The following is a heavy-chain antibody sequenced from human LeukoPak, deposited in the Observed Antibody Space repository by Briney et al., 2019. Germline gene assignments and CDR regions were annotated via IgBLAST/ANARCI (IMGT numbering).Heavy chain of an antibody. CDR2: INWDGGST. CDR1: GFTFDEYG. CDR3: ARDSFSGSSLDY. J-gene: IGHJ4*02. V-gene: IGHV3-20*04. Sequence: GGSLRLSCAAPGFTFDEYGMSWVRQAPGKGLEWVSSINWDGGSTAYADSVQGRFTISRDNAKNSLHLQMKSLRAEDTALYYCARDSFSGSSLDYWGQGTLVTVSS. D-gene: IGHD1-26*01.